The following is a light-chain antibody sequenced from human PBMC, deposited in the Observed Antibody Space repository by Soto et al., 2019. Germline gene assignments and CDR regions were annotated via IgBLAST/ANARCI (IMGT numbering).Light chain of an antibody. CDR3: QRLNDYPLT. CDR2: GAS. Sequence: DIQLTQSPSFLSASVGDRVTITCRASQDISGFLGWYQQKPGRAPKLLIYGASSLQGGVPSRFSGSGSGTEFTLTISSLQPEDFATYYCQRLNDYPLTFGPGTKVDIK. CDR1: QDISGF. J-gene: IGKJ3*01. V-gene: IGKV1-9*01.